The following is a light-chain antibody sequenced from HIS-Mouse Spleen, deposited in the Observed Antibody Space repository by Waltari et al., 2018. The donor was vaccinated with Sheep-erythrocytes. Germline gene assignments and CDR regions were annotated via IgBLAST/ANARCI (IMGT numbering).Light chain of an antibody. Sequence: QSALTQPPSASGSPGQSVTISCTGTSSDVGGYNYVSWYQQHPGKAPKPIIYEVSKRPSGVPYRFSGSKSGNTASLTVSGLQAEDEADYYCSSYAGSNNWVFGGGTKLTVL. CDR3: SSYAGSNNWV. CDR1: SSDVGGYNY. J-gene: IGLJ3*02. CDR2: EVS. V-gene: IGLV2-8*01.